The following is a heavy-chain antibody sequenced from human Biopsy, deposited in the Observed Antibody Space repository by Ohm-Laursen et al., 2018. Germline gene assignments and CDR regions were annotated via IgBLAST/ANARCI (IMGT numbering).Heavy chain of an antibody. CDR1: GVSISSYF. CDR2: IFYRGST. Sequence: TLSLTCIVSGVSISSYFWSWIRQPPGKGLEWIGSIFYRGSTHYKPSLKSRVNISVDTSKNQFSLKLNSVTAADTAVYYCARDYDTSGYYYVSWGQGTLVTVSS. V-gene: IGHV4-39*01. CDR3: ARDYDTSGYYYVS. J-gene: IGHJ5*02. D-gene: IGHD3-22*01.